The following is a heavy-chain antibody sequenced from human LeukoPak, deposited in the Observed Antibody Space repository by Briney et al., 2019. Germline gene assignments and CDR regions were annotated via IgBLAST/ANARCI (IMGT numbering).Heavy chain of an antibody. V-gene: IGHV3-23*01. CDR2: ISGSGGST. D-gene: IGHD3-22*01. CDR1: GFTFSSYA. J-gene: IGHJ4*02. CDR3: AKGTSMIVVVTDSFDY. Sequence: GGSLRLSCAASGFTFSSYAMSWVRQAPGKGLEWVSTISGSGGSTYYADSVKGRFTISRDNSKNTLYLQMNSLRAEDTAVYYCAKGTSMIVVVTDSFDYWGQGTLVTVFS.